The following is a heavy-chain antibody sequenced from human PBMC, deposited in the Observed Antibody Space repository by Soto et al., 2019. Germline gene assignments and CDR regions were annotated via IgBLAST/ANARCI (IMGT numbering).Heavy chain of an antibody. D-gene: IGHD1-26*01. CDR1: GASMSDYH. V-gene: IGHV4-59*01. CDR2: LHSSGFA. CDR3: ARSGRTFVGAV. Sequence: SETLSLTCTVSGASMSDYHGSWIRQSPGKGLEHIGYLHSSGFAEYNPSLKSRVTISMDTSKNQFSLKLSSVTAADTAIYYCARSGRTFVGAVWGQGILVTVSS. J-gene: IGHJ4*02.